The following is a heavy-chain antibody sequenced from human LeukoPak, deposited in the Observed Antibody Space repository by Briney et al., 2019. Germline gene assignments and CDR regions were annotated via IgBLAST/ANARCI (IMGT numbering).Heavy chain of an antibody. J-gene: IGHJ6*02. CDR1: GGSISSYY. CDR3: ARVVYSHYWPEGMDV. D-gene: IGHD4-11*01. Sequence: PSETLSLTCTVSGGSISSYYWSWIRQPPGKGLEWLGYMHYSGTTNYNPALKSRVTISVDTSKNQFSLKLSSVTATDTAVYYCARVVYSHYWPEGMDVWGQGTTVTVSS. V-gene: IGHV4-59*01. CDR2: MHYSGTT.